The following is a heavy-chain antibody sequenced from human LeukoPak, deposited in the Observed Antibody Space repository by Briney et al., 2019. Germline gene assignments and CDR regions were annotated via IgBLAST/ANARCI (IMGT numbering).Heavy chain of an antibody. CDR3: ARRRYYYGSGTMGYNWFDP. CDR1: GFTFTSFA. V-gene: IGHV1-58*02. D-gene: IGHD3-10*01. J-gene: IGHJ5*02. CDR2: VVVGSGNT. Sequence: TSVKVSCKASGFTFTSFAMQWVPQSRGHRLDWIVSVVVGSGNTNYAQKFQERVTITRDMSTSTAYMELSSLRSEDTAVYYCARRRYYYGSGTMGYNWFDPWGQGTLVTVSS.